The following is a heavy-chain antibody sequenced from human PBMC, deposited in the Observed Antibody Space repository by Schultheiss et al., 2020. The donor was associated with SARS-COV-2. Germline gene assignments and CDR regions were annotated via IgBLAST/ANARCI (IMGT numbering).Heavy chain of an antibody. Sequence: SETLSLTCTVSGGSISSYYWGWIRQPPGKGLEWIGEINHSGSTNYNPSLKSRVTISVDTSKNQFSLKLSSVTAADTAVYYCARRTTVTPTFDYWGQGTLVTVSS. CDR3: ARRTTVTPTFDY. J-gene: IGHJ4*02. CDR1: GGSISSYY. D-gene: IGHD4-17*01. V-gene: IGHV4-34*01. CDR2: INHSGST.